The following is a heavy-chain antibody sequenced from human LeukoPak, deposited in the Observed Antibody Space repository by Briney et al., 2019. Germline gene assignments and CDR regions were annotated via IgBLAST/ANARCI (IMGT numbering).Heavy chain of an antibody. CDR2: ISAYNGNT. J-gene: IGHJ4*02. CDR3: ARDNTSGYYDSSGYSPADY. D-gene: IGHD3-22*01. CDR1: GYTFTSYG. Sequence: ASVTVSFKASGYTFTSYGISWVRQAPGQGLEWMGWISAYNGNTNYAQKLQGRVTMTTDTSTSTAYMELRSLRSDDTAVYYCARDNTSGYYDSSGYSPADYWGQGTLVTVSS. V-gene: IGHV1-18*01.